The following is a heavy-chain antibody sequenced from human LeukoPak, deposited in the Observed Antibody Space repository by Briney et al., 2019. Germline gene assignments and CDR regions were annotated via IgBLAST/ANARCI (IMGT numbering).Heavy chain of an antibody. CDR1: GGSISGGDYY. CDR2: IYYSGST. CDR3: ARVFRFGRSRMDV. J-gene: IGHJ6*02. V-gene: IGHV4-30-4*02. Sequence: PSETLSLTCTVSGGSISGGDYYWSWIRQPPGKGLEWIGYIYYSGSTYYNPSLKSRVTISVDTSKNQFSLKLSSATAADTAVYYCARVFRFGRSRMDVWGQGTTVTVSS. D-gene: IGHD3-3*01.